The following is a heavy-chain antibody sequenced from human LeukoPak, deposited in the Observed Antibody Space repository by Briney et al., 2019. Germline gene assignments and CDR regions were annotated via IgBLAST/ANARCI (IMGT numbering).Heavy chain of an antibody. V-gene: IGHV3-53*04. CDR3: ARDLDYYDSSGAFDI. J-gene: IGHJ3*02. Sequence: PGGSLRLSCAASGFTFSSYAMSWVRQAPGKGLEWVSVIYSGGSTYYADSVKGRFTISRHNSKNTLYLQMNSLRAEDTAVYYCARDLDYYDSSGAFDIWGQGTMVTVSS. CDR2: IYSGGST. D-gene: IGHD3-22*01. CDR1: GFTFSSYA.